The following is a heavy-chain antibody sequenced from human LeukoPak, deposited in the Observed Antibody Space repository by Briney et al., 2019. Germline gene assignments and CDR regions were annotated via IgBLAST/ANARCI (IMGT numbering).Heavy chain of an antibody. CDR3: ARGGAAARFDY. Sequence: SETLSLTCTVSGGSISSSSYYWGWIRQPPGKGLEWIGNFFYRGTTYYNPSLKSRVTISVDTSKNQFSLKLSSVTAADTAVYYCARGGAAARFDYWGQGTLVTVSS. CDR2: FFYRGTT. CDR1: GGSISSSSYY. J-gene: IGHJ4*02. D-gene: IGHD6-13*01. V-gene: IGHV4-39*07.